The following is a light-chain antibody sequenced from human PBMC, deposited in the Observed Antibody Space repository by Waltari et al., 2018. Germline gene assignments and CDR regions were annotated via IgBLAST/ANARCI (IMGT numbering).Light chain of an antibody. Sequence: QTVVTQEPSFSVSPGGTVTLTCGLSSGSVSTSNYPSWYQQSPGQAPRRRIYSTDSRSSRSSGVPDRFSGSILENKAALTITEAQADDESQYYCVLFVGRGIWVFGGGTKLTVL. V-gene: IGLV8-61*01. J-gene: IGLJ3*02. CDR3: VLFVGRGIWV. CDR1: SGSVSTSNY. CDR2: STD.